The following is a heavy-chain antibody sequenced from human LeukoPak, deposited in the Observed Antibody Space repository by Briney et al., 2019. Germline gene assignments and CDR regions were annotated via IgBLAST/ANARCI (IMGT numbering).Heavy chain of an antibody. D-gene: IGHD3-16*02. J-gene: IGHJ4*02. CDR1: GGSISSSNW. CDR2: IYHSGST. Sequence: SGTLSLTCAVSGGSISSSNWWSWVRQPPGKGLEWIGEIYHSGSTNYNPSLKSRVTISVDKSKNQFSLKLSSVTAADTAVYYCARGDKRVTFGGVSVPFDYWGQGTLVIVSP. CDR3: ARGDKRVTFGGVSVPFDY. V-gene: IGHV4-4*02.